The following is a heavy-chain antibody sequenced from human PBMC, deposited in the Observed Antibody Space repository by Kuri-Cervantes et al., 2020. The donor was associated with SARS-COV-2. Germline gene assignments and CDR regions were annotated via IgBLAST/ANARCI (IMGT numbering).Heavy chain of an antibody. V-gene: IGHV2-5*05. CDR3: ARMTTVVGFDP. CDR2: IYWDDDT. J-gene: IGHJ5*02. CDR1: GFPLSTSGVG. D-gene: IGHD4-11*01. Sequence: SGPTLVQPTQTLTHTCTFSGFPLSTSGVGVGWIRQPPGKALEWHALIYWDDDTRYGPSLKSRLIINKDTSKNQRLLTMTNMDPVDTATYYCARMTTVVGFDPWGQGTLVTVSS.